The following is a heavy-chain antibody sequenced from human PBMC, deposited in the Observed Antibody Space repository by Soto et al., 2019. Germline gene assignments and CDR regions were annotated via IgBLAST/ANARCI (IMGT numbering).Heavy chain of an antibody. CDR3: ARQDCSSTSCYRFRPWFDP. CDR2: IYPGDSDT. J-gene: IGHJ5*02. D-gene: IGHD2-2*01. V-gene: IGHV5-51*01. CDR1: GYSFTSYW. Sequence: PGESLKIYCQGSGYSFTSYWIGWVRQMPGKGLEWMGIIYPGDSDTRYSPSFQGQVTISADKSISTAYLQWSSLKASDTAMYYCARQDCSSTSCYRFRPWFDPCGQVTLLTVSS.